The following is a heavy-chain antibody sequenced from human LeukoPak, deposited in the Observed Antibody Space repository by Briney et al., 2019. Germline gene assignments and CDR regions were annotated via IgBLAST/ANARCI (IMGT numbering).Heavy chain of an antibody. J-gene: IGHJ5*02. CDR2: ISGSGGST. CDR1: GFTFSSYA. Sequence: PGGSLRLSCAASGFTFSSYAMSWVRQAPGKGLEWVSAISGSGGSTYYADSVKGRFTISRDNSKNTLYLQMNSLRAEDTAVYYCARDIVVVPAAMAPYNWFDPWGQGTLVTVSS. D-gene: IGHD2-2*01. CDR3: ARDIVVVPAAMAPYNWFDP. V-gene: IGHV3-23*01.